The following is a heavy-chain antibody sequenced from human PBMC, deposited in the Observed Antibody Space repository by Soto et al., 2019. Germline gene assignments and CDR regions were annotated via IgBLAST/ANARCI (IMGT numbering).Heavy chain of an antibody. CDR3: ARSRYDVTGIDY. V-gene: IGHV1-69*13. D-gene: IGHD1-20*01. CDR2: IIPIFGTA. CDR1: GGTFSSYA. J-gene: IGHJ4*02. Sequence: ASVKVSCKASGGTFSSYAISWVRQAPGQGLEWMGGIIPIFGTANYAQKFQGRVTITADESTSTAYMELSSLRSEDTAVYYCARSRYDVTGIDYWGQGTLVTVPS.